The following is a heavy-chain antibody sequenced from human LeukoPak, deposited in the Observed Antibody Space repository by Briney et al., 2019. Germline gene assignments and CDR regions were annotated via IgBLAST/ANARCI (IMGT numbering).Heavy chain of an antibody. V-gene: IGHV4-34*01. CDR1: GGSFSGYY. J-gene: IGHJ4*02. CDR2: INHSGST. D-gene: IGHD2-2*01. Sequence: SETLSLTCAVYGGSFSGYYWSWNRQPPGKGLEWIGEINHSGSTNYNPSLKSRVTISVDTSKNQFSLKLSSVTAADTAVYYCARSSSTSQKLKYWGQGTLVTVSS. CDR3: ARSSSTSQKLKY.